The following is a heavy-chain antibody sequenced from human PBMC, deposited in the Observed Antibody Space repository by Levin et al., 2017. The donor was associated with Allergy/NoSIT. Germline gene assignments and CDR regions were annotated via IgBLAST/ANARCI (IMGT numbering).Heavy chain of an antibody. CDR2: IYYSGST. CDR1: GGSISSGGYY. Sequence: SETLSLTCTVSGGSISSGGYYWSWIRQHPGKGLEWIGYIYYSGSTYYNPSLKSRVTISVDTSKNQFSLKLSSVTAADTAVYYCARDYLYCSSTSCYTTYYYGMDVWGQGTTVTVSS. J-gene: IGHJ6*02. V-gene: IGHV4-31*03. CDR3: ARDYLYCSSTSCYTTYYYGMDV. D-gene: IGHD2-2*02.